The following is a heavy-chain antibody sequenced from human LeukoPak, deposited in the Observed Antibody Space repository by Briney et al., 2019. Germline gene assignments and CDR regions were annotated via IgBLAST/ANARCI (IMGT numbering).Heavy chain of an antibody. CDR1: GYSFTHYW. J-gene: IGHJ4*02. CDR3: ARTYGSGNYYEFDY. V-gene: IGHV5-51*01. D-gene: IGHD3-10*01. Sequence: GESLKISCQGSGYSFTHYWIGWVRQMPGKGLEWMGVIYPGDSDTRYSPSFQGQVTISAGKSISTAYLQWSSLKASDTAMYYCARTYGSGNYYEFDYWGQGTQVTVSS. CDR2: IYPGDSDT.